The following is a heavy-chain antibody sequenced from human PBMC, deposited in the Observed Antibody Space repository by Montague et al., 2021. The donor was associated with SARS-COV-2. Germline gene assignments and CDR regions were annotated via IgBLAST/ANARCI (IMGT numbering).Heavy chain of an antibody. CDR2: IYYSGST. CDR3: ARGFDY. J-gene: IGHJ4*02. Sequence: SETRSLTCTVSGGSISSYYWSWIRQPPGKGLEWIWYIYYSGSTNYNPSLKSRVTISVDTSKNKFSLTLSFVTAADTAVYYCARGFDYWGQGTLVTVSS. CDR1: GGSISSYY. V-gene: IGHV4-59*12.